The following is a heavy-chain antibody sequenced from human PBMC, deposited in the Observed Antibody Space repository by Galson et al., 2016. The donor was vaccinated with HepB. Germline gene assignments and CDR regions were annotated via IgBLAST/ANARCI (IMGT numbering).Heavy chain of an antibody. V-gene: IGHV5-51*01. CDR2: IYPGDSEA. CDR3: ARRSSGWSALFDY. J-gene: IGHJ4*02. D-gene: IGHD6-19*01. CDR1: GYTFSNSW. Sequence: QSGAEVKKPGESLKISCKGSGYTFSNSWIGWVRQMPGKGLEWMGIIYPGDSEARYSPSFQGHVTISADKAISTAYLQWSSLKASDNAIYFCARRSSGWSALFDYLGQGTLVTVSS.